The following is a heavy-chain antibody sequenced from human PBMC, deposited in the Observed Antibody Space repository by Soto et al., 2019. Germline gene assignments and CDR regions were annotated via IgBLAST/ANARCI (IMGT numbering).Heavy chain of an antibody. CDR1: RSSISSFISS. CDR3: AIDRVNWFDP. V-gene: IGHV4-61*01. CDR2: IYYSGST. Sequence: LLVTLSLTGTPFRSSISSFISSWGLIRHPPGKAQEWIGDIYYSGSTNYNPSLKSRVTISVDTSKNQFSLKLSSVTAADTAMYYCAIDRVNWFDPWGQGTLDTVSS. D-gene: IGHD2-8*01. J-gene: IGHJ5*02.